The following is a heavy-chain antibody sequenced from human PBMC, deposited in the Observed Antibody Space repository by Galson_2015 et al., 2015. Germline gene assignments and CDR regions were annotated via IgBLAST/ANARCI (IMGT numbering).Heavy chain of an antibody. CDR3: AKAYCSSTSCYADAFDI. V-gene: IGHV3-30*18. CDR1: GFTFSSYG. CDR2: ISYDGSNK. Sequence: SLRLSCAASGFTFSSYGMHWVRQAPGKGLEWVAVISYDGSNKYYADSMKGRFTISRDNSKNTLYLQMNSLRAEDTAVYYCAKAYCSSTSCYADAFDIWGQGTMVTVSS. D-gene: IGHD2-2*01. J-gene: IGHJ3*02.